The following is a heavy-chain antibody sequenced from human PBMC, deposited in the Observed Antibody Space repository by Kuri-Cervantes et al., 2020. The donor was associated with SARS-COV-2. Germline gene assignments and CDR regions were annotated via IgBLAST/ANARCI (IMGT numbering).Heavy chain of an antibody. Sequence: GSLRLSCAVYGGSFSGYYWSWIRQPPGKGLEWIGEINHSGSTNYNPSLKSRVTISVDTSMTQFSLKLSSVTAADTAVYYCARVGDRTSTKFDYWGQGTLVTVSS. CDR3: ARVGDRTSTKFDY. V-gene: IGHV4-34*01. CDR1: GGSFSGYY. J-gene: IGHJ4*02. CDR2: INHSGST. D-gene: IGHD4-17*01.